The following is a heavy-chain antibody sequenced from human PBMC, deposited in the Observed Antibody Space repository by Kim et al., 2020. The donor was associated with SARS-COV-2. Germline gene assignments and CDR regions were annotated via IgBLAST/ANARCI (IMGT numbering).Heavy chain of an antibody. Sequence: SETLSLTCTVSGGSISSSSYYWGWIRQPPGKGLEWIGSIYYSGSTYYNPSLKSRVTISVDTSKNQFSLKLSSVTAADTAVYYCASEDSSGPDYWGQGTLVTVSS. CDR2: IYYSGST. J-gene: IGHJ4*02. V-gene: IGHV4-39*01. CDR3: ASEDSSGPDY. D-gene: IGHD3-22*01. CDR1: GGSISSSSYY.